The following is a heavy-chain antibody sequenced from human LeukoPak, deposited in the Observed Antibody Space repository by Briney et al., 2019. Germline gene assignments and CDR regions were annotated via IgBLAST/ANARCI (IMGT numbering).Heavy chain of an antibody. CDR1: GGSFSGYY. J-gene: IGHJ4*02. CDR3: ARGLGIYYGSGSYNY. CDR2: INHSGST. Sequence: SETLSLTCAVYGGSFSGYYWSWIRQPPGKGLEWIGEINHSGSTNYNPSLKSRVTISVDTSKNQFSLKLSPVTAADTAVYYCARGLGIYYGSGSYNYWGQGTLVTVSS. D-gene: IGHD3-10*01. V-gene: IGHV4-34*01.